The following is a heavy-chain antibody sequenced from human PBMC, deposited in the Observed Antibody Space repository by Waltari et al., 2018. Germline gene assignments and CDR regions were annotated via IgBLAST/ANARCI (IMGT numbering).Heavy chain of an antibody. J-gene: IGHJ4*02. CDR1: GYSISSGYY. Sequence: QVQLQESGPGLVKPSETLSLTCAVSGYSISSGYYWGWIRQPPGKGLEWIGSIYHSGGTYYNPSLKSRVTISVDTSKNQFSLKLSAVTAADTAVYYCAGGRLYYYDSSGYQNWGQGTLVTVSS. CDR3: AGGRLYYYDSSGYQN. CDR2: IYHSGGT. V-gene: IGHV4-38-2*01. D-gene: IGHD3-22*01.